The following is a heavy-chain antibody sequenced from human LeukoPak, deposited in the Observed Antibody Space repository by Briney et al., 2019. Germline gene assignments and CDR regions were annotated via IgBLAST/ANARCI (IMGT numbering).Heavy chain of an antibody. CDR3: ARGDGAGACSGGSCYWD. V-gene: IGHV1-24*01. CDR2: FDPEDGET. J-gene: IGHJ4*02. CDR1: GYTLTELS. Sequence: GASVKVSCKVSGYTLTELSMHWVRQAPGKGLEWMGGFDPEDGETIYAQKFQGRVTMTEDTSTDAAYMELSSLRSEDTAVYYCARGDGAGACSGGSCYWDWGQGTLVTVSS. D-gene: IGHD2-15*01.